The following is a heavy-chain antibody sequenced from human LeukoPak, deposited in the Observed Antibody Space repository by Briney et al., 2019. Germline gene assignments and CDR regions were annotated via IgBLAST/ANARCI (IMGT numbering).Heavy chain of an antibody. CDR3: ARARGSLTRTTRYAFDI. V-gene: IGHV1-2*02. D-gene: IGHD2-2*01. Sequence: ASVKVSCKASGYTFTGYYMHWVRQAPGQGLEWMGWINPNSGGTNYAQKFQGRVTMTRDTSISTAYMELSRLRSDDTAGYYCARARGSLTRTTRYAFDIWGQGTMVTVSS. CDR2: INPNSGGT. J-gene: IGHJ3*02. CDR1: GYTFTGYY.